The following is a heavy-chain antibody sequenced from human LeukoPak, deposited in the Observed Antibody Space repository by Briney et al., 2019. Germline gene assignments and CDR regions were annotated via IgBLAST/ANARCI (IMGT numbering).Heavy chain of an antibody. J-gene: IGHJ4*02. D-gene: IGHD6-13*01. V-gene: IGHV3-64D*06. Sequence: PGGSLRLSCSASGFTFSSYAMHWVRQAPGKGLEYVSAISSNGGSTYYADSVKGRFTISRDNSKNTLYLQMSSLRAEDTAVYYCVLGPTNFIAAAGEYFDYWGQGTLVTVSS. CDR1: GFTFSSYA. CDR3: VLGPTNFIAAAGEYFDY. CDR2: ISSNGGST.